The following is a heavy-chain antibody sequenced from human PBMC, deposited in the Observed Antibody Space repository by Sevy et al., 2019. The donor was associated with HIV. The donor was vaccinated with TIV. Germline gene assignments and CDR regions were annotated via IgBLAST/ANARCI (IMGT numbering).Heavy chain of an antibody. Sequence: SETLSLTCAVYGGSFSGYYWSWIRQPPGKGLEWIGEINHSGSTNYNPSLKSRVTISVDTSKNQFSLKLDSVTAADTAVYYCARVRRLGYCSGGSCYRQGWFDPWGQGTLVTVSS. D-gene: IGHD2-15*01. CDR2: INHSGST. J-gene: IGHJ5*02. CDR1: GGSFSGYY. CDR3: ARVRRLGYCSGGSCYRQGWFDP. V-gene: IGHV4-34*01.